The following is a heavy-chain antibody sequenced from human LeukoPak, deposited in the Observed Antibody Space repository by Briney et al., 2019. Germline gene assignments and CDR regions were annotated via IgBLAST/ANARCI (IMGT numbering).Heavy chain of an antibody. D-gene: IGHD2-15*01. CDR1: GDSVSSNSAS. CDR2: TYYRSKWYN. Sequence: SQTLSLTCAISGDSVSSNSASWDWIRQSPSRGLEWLGRTYYRSKWYNDYAVSVKGRITINPDTSKNQFSLHLNSVTPEDTAVYYCARLRADCSGGSCKGVSFDYWGQGTLVTVSS. V-gene: IGHV6-1*01. CDR3: ARLRADCSGGSCKGVSFDY. J-gene: IGHJ4*02.